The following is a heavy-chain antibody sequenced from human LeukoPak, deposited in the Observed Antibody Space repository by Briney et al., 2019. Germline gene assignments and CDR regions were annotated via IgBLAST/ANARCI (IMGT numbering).Heavy chain of an antibody. J-gene: IGHJ4*02. Sequence: ASVKVSCKASGYTFTSHGISWVQQAPGQGLEWMGWISGYNGVTEYSQKLQGRVTLTTDSSTSTVYLELGNLRSDDTAMYYCARDQAVGATAGTFDYWGQGALVTVSS. V-gene: IGHV1-18*01. D-gene: IGHD1-26*01. CDR1: GYTFTSHG. CDR3: ARDQAVGATAGTFDY. CDR2: ISGYNGVT.